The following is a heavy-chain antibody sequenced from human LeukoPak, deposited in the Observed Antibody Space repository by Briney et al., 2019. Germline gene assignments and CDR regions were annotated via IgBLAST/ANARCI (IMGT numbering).Heavy chain of an antibody. CDR2: INSNGGNT. CDR1: RFSFSTYP. CDR3: AREVYGMDV. V-gene: IGHV3-64*01. J-gene: IGHJ6*02. Sequence: GGSLRLSCSASRFSFSTYPMHWVSRAPGKGLEFVSSINSNGGNTYYANSVKGRFTISRDNSKNTLYLQMGSLRAEDMAIYYCAREVYGMDVWGRGTTVTVSS.